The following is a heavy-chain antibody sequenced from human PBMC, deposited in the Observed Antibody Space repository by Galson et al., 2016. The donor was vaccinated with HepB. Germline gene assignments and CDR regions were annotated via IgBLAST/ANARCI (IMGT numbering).Heavy chain of an antibody. Sequence: SLRLSCAVSGFTFSSYWMHWVRQAPGKGLVWVSRIHIDGSSTNYADSVKGRLPISRDNTKTTLYLQMDSLRADDTAVYYCASTSTHYAYNGIWSGYVFALDMGGQGTMVTVST. V-gene: IGHV3-74*01. D-gene: IGHD3-3*01. CDR1: GFTFSSYW. CDR3: ASTSTHYAYNGIWSGYVFALDM. J-gene: IGHJ3*02. CDR2: IHIDGSST.